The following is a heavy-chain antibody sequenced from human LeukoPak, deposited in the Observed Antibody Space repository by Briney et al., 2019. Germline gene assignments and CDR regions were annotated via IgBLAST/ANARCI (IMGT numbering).Heavy chain of an antibody. J-gene: IGHJ4*02. Sequence: PGGSLRLSCAASGFTFSSYAMHWVRQASGKGLEWVAVVSYDGSNKYYADSVKGRFTISRDNSKNTLYLQMNSLRAEDTAVYYCARDLNYYYDSSGYSYWGQGTLVTVSS. CDR1: GFTFSSYA. V-gene: IGHV3-30-3*01. CDR3: ARDLNYYYDSSGYSY. D-gene: IGHD3-22*01. CDR2: VSYDGSNK.